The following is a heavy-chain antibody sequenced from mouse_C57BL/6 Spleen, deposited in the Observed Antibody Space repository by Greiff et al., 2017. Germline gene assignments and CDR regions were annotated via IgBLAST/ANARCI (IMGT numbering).Heavy chain of an antibody. CDR2: INPNNGGT. J-gene: IGHJ3*01. D-gene: IGHD2-4*01. CDR3: ATSYNDYDGGRFAY. V-gene: IGHV1-18*01. CDR1: GYTFTDYN. Sequence: EVQLQQPGPELVKPGASVKIPCKASGYTFTDYNMDWVKQSHGKSLEWIGDINPNNGGTIYNQKFKGKATLTVDKSSSTAYMELRSLTSEATAVYYCATSYNDYDGGRFAYWGQGIWVTVSA.